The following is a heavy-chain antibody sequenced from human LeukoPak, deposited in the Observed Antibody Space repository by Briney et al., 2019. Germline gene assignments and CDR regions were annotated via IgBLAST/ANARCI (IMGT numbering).Heavy chain of an antibody. J-gene: IGHJ5*02. CDR2: INPKSGGT. CDR3: AREADYGDYVFWFDP. CDR1: AYTFTGYY. Sequence: ASAKVSCKASAYTFTGYYMHWVRQAPGQGLEWMGWINPKSGGTNYAQKFQDRVTMTRDTSINTAYMDLSRLRSDDTAVYYCAREADYGDYVFWFDPWGQGTLVTVSS. D-gene: IGHD4-17*01. V-gene: IGHV1-2*02.